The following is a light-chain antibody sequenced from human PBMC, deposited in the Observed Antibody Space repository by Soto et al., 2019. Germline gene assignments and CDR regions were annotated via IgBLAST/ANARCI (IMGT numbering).Light chain of an antibody. J-gene: IGLJ1*01. V-gene: IGLV2-23*01. CDR3: CSYAGTNTFV. Sequence: QPASVPGSPGQSITISCTGTSSDVGSYNLVSWYQQHPGKAPKLMIYEGNKRPSGVSNRFSGSKSANTASLTISGLQTEDEADYYCCSYAGTNTFVFGTGTKVTVL. CDR2: EGN. CDR1: SSDVGSYNL.